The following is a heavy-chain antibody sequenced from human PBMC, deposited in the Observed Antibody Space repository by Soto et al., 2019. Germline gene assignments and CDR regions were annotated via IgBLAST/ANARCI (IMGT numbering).Heavy chain of an antibody. Sequence: PGESLKISCKGSGYSFTSYLIGWVRQMPGKGLEWMGIIYPGDSDTRYSPSFQGQVTISADKSISTAYLQWSSLKASETAMYYCARQVATTTSHYYYGMDVWGRGTTVTVSS. V-gene: IGHV5-51*01. J-gene: IGHJ6*02. CDR3: ARQVATTTSHYYYGMDV. CDR2: IYPGDSDT. D-gene: IGHD5-12*01. CDR1: GYSFTSYL.